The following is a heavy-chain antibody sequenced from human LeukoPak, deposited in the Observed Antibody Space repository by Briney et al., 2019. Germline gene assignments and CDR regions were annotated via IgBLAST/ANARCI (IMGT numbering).Heavy chain of an antibody. CDR1: GYTFTSYD. CDR2: MNPNSGNT. J-gene: IGHJ5*02. D-gene: IGHD5-18*01. CDR3: TRQRIQTYNWFDP. Sequence: ASVKVSCKASGYTFTSYDINWVRQATGQGLEWMGWMNPNSGNTGYAQKFQGRVTITRNTSISTAYMELSSLRSEDTAVYYCTRQRIQTYNWFDPWGQGTLVTVSS. V-gene: IGHV1-8*03.